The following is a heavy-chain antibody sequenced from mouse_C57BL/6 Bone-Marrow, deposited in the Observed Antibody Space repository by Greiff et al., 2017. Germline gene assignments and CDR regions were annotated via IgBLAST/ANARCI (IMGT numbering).Heavy chain of an antibody. CDR3: ARWDYGSSYWYFDD. V-gene: IGHV1-80*01. Sequence: QVQLQQSGAELVKPGASVQISCKASGYAFSSYWLNWVKQRPGPGLEWIGQIYPGDGDTNYNGTFQGKATLTADNSDSTAYMQLSSLTSEDSAVYFCARWDYGSSYWYFDDWAQGTTLTVSS. CDR2: IYPGDGDT. D-gene: IGHD1-1*01. CDR1: GYAFSSYW. J-gene: IGHJ2*01.